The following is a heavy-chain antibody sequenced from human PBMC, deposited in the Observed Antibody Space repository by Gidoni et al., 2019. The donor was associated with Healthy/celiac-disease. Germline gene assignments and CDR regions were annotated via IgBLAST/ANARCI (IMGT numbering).Heavy chain of an antibody. CDR3: AKDRIAVARRDAFDI. CDR1: GFTFDDYA. D-gene: IGHD6-19*01. Sequence: EVQLVESGGGLVHPGRSLSLSCSASGFTFDDYAMHWVRQAPGKGLEWVSGISWNSGSIGYADSVKGRFTISRDNAKNSLYLQMNSLRAEDTALYYCAKDRIAVARRDAFDIWGQGTMVTVSS. CDR2: ISWNSGSI. V-gene: IGHV3-9*01. J-gene: IGHJ3*02.